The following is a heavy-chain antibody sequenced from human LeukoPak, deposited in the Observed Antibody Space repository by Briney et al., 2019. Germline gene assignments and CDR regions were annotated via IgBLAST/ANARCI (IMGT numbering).Heavy chain of an antibody. CDR2: ISGSGGST. D-gene: IGHD1-26*01. J-gene: IGHJ4*02. Sequence: GGSLRLSCAASGFTFSSYAMSWVRQAPGKGLEWVSAISGSGGSTYYADSVKGRFTISRDNSKNTLYLQMNSLRAEDTAVYYCARDGVEWELLDYFDYWGQGTLVTVSS. CDR1: GFTFSSYA. V-gene: IGHV3-23*01. CDR3: ARDGVEWELLDYFDY.